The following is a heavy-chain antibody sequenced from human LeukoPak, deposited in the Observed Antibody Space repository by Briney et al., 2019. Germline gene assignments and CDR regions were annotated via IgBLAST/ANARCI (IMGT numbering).Heavy chain of an antibody. CDR1: GYTFTAYY. Sequence: ASVKVSCKASGYTFTAYYMHWVRQAPGQGLEWMGIINPSGGSTSYAQKFQGRVTMTRDMSTSTVYMELSSLRSEDTAVYYCARGGSSGWSSGGFTFDYWGQGTLVTVSS. V-gene: IGHV1-46*01. J-gene: IGHJ4*02. D-gene: IGHD6-19*01. CDR2: INPSGGST. CDR3: ARGGSSGWSSGGFTFDY.